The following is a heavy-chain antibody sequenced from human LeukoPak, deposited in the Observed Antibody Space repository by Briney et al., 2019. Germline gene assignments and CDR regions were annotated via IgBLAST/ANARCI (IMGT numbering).Heavy chain of an antibody. J-gene: IGHJ5*02. CDR1: GGSISNYY. D-gene: IGHD3-10*01. V-gene: IGHV4-59*01. CDR3: ARVGGSGSYLHWFDP. CDR2: IYYSGST. Sequence: SETLSLTCNVSGGSISNYYWSWIRQPPGQGLEWIGYIYYSGSTNYNPSLKSRVTISVDTSKNQFSLKLSSVTAADTAVYYCARVGGSGSYLHWFDPWGQGTLVTVSS.